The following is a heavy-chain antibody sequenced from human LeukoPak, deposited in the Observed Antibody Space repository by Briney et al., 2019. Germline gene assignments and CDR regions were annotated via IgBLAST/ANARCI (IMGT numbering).Heavy chain of an antibody. CDR1: GFIFSSYW. CDR2: IKQDGCEK. V-gene: IGHV3-7*01. J-gene: IGHJ6*03. CDR3: ARGYSSSWHHYYYYMDV. Sequence: PGGSLRLSCAASGFIFSSYWMSWVRQAPGKGLEWVANIKQDGCEKYYVDSVKGRFTISRDNAKNLLYLQMNSLRAEDTAVYYCARGYSSSWHHYYYYMDVWGKGTTVTVSS. D-gene: IGHD6-13*01.